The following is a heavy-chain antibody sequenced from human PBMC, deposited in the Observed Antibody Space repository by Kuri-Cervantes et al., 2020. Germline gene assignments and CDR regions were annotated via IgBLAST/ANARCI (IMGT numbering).Heavy chain of an antibody. CDR3: ARGLRITIFGVVITRNNWFDP. D-gene: IGHD3-3*01. CDR2: ISSSSSYI. J-gene: IGHJ5*02. V-gene: IGHV3-21*01. CDR1: GFTFSSYS. Sequence: GGSLRLSCAASGFTFSSYSMNWVRQAPGKGLEWVSSISSSSSYIYYADSVKGRFTISRDNAKNSLYLQMNSLRAEDTAVYYCARGLRITIFGVVITRNNWFDPWGQGTLVTVSS.